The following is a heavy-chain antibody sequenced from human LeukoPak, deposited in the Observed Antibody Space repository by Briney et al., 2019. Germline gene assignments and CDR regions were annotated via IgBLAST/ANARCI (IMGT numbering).Heavy chain of an antibody. CDR1: GFTFSSYA. CDR2: ISYDGSNK. CDR3: ARGCPPDY. V-gene: IGHV3-30-3*01. J-gene: IGHJ4*02. Sequence: GGSLRLSCAASGFTFSSYAMYWVRQGPGKGLEWLAVISYDGSNKYYADSVEGRFTISRDSSKNSLFLQMNSLTPEDTAVYYCARGCPPDYWGQGTLVTVSS.